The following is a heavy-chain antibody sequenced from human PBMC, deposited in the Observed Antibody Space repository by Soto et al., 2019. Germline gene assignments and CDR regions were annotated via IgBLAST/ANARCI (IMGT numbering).Heavy chain of an antibody. CDR1: GFRFTTYG. Sequence: QVQLIESGGGVVQPGMSLRLSCIASGFRFTTYGMHWVRQGPGKGLEWVAVIWFDGSEKYYGESVKDRFTISRDNSKNTVYLEMNSLRVEDTALYFCVKDHCGGDCYSDPYFDNCGQGTLVTGSS. D-gene: IGHD2-21*02. CDR2: IWFDGSEK. J-gene: IGHJ4*02. CDR3: VKDHCGGDCYSDPYFDN. V-gene: IGHV3-33*06.